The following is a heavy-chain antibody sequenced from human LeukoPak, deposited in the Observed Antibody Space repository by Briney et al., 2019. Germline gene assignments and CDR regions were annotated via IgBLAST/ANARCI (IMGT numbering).Heavy chain of an antibody. D-gene: IGHD6-25*01. CDR1: GFTFSSYG. V-gene: IGHV3-30*18. CDR2: ISYDGSNK. J-gene: IGHJ4*02. CDR3: ANQRSYFDY. Sequence: GGSLRLSCAASGFTFSSYGMHWVRQAPGKGLEWVAVISYDGSNKYYADSVKGRFTISRDNSKNTLYLQMNSLRAEDTAVYYCANQRSYFDYWGQGTLVTVSS.